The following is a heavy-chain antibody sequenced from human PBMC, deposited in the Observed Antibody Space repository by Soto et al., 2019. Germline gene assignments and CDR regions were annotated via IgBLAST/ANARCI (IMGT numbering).Heavy chain of an antibody. D-gene: IGHD3-9*01. Sequence: GGSLRLSCAASGFTFSDYYMSWIRQAPGKGLEWVSYISSSSSYTNYADSVKGRFTISRDSSKNSLYLQMNSLRAEDTAVYYCARDGILTGYYSRDYGMDVWGQGTTVTVSS. CDR1: GFTFSDYY. V-gene: IGHV3-11*05. CDR2: ISSSSSYT. J-gene: IGHJ6*02. CDR3: ARDGILTGYYSRDYGMDV.